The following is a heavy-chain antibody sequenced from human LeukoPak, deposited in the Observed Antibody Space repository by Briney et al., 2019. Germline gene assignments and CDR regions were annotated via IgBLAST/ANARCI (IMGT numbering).Heavy chain of an antibody. J-gene: IGHJ5*02. CDR3: ARDRGHCSGGSCVLYWFDP. Sequence: GGSLRLSCAASGFTFSSYSMNWVRQAPGKGLEWVSSISSSSSYIYYADSVKGRFTISRDNAKNSLYLQMNSLRAEDTAVYYCARDRGHCSGGSCVLYWFDPWGQGTLVTVSS. CDR1: GFTFSSYS. CDR2: ISSSSSYI. V-gene: IGHV3-21*01. D-gene: IGHD2-15*01.